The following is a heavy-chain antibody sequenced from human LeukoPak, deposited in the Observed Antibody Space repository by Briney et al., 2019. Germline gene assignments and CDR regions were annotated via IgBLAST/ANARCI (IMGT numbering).Heavy chain of an antibody. CDR3: ARAQRKYYYDSSGIDAFDI. V-gene: IGHV3-23*01. J-gene: IGHJ3*02. Sequence: TGGPLRLSCAASGFTFSSYAMSWVRQAPGKGLEWVSAISGSGGSTYYADSVKGRFTISRDNSKNTLYLQMNSLRAEDTAVYYCARAQRKYYYDSSGIDAFDIWGQGTMVTVSS. CDR1: GFTFSSYA. D-gene: IGHD3-22*01. CDR2: ISGSGGST.